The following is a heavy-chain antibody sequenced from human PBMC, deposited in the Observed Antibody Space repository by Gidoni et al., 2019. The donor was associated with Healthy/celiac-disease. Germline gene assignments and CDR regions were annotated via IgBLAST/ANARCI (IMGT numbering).Heavy chain of an antibody. J-gene: IGHJ5*02. V-gene: IGHV1-69-2*01. CDR3: ATEGVTMVRGVIPTGWFDP. CDR1: GYTYTDYY. CDR2: IDPEDGET. D-gene: IGHD3-10*01. Sequence: EVQLVQSGAEVKKPGATVKISCKVSGYTYTDYYMHWVQQAPGKGLEWMGLIDPEDGETIYAVKFQGRVNITADTSTDTAYMERSSLRSEDTAVYYCATEGVTMVRGVIPTGWFDPWGQGTLVTVSS.